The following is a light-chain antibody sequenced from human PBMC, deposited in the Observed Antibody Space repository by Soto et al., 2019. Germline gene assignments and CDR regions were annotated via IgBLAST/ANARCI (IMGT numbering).Light chain of an antibody. CDR1: QSVSSN. V-gene: IGKV3-15*01. J-gene: IGKJ1*01. CDR2: GAS. Sequence: EIVMTQSPATLSVSPGERATLSCRASQSVSSNLAWYQQKPGQAPRILIYGASTRATGIPARFSGSGSGTEFTITISSLQSEDFAVYYCQQYNNWPRTFGQGTKVEIK. CDR3: QQYNNWPRT.